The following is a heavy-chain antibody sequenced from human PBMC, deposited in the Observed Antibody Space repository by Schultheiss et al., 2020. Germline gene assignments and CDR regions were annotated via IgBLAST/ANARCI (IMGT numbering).Heavy chain of an antibody. CDR1: GFTFSDHY. V-gene: IGHV3-11*01. Sequence: GGSLRLSCAASGFTFSDHYMSWIRQAPGKGLEWVSYITSSGTNRFHADSVKGRFTISRDNAKNSLYLEMNSLRAEDTAVYYCARDPKAVRHLDYWGQGTLVTVS. CDR2: ITSSGTNR. CDR3: ARDPKAVRHLDY. D-gene: IGHD4-17*01. J-gene: IGHJ4*02.